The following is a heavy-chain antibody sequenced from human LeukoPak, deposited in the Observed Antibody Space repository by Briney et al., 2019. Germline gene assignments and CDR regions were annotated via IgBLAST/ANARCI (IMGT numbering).Heavy chain of an antibody. CDR2: IYYSGST. CDR3: ARFQLTGDYFDY. CDR1: GDSISSSSYY. Sequence: SETLSLTCTVSGDSISSSSYYWGWIRQPPGKGLEWIGSIYYSGSTYYNPSLKSRVTISVDMSKNQFSLELSSVTAADTAVFYCARFQLTGDYFDYWGQGTLVTVSS. D-gene: IGHD7-27*01. V-gene: IGHV4-39*01. J-gene: IGHJ4*02.